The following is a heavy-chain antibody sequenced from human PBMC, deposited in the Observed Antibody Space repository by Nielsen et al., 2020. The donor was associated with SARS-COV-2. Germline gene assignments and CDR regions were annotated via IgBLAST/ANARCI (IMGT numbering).Heavy chain of an antibody. CDR3: ARDYFGDYLDAFDI. CDR1: GGSIGSSNW. V-gene: IGHV4-4*02. J-gene: IGHJ3*02. Sequence: SETLSLTCAVSGGSIGSSNWWSWVRQPPGKGLAWLGEIYHSGSTNYNPSLKSRVTISLDTSNNQFSLELTSVTAADTAIYYCARDYFGDYLDAFDIWGQGTAVTVSS. CDR2: IYHSGST. D-gene: IGHD4-17*01.